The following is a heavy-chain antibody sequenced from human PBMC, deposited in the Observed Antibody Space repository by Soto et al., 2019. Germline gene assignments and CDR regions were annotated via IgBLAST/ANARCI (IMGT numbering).Heavy chain of an antibody. CDR2: ISSSSSYI. Sequence: EVQLVESGGGLVKPGGSLRLSCAASGFTFSSYSMNWVRQAPGKGLEWVSSISSSSSYIYYADSVKGRFTISRDNAKNSLYQQMNSLRAEDTAVYYCARANSSGWYLRYWGQGTLVTVSS. CDR1: GFTFSSYS. D-gene: IGHD6-19*01. J-gene: IGHJ4*02. CDR3: ARANSSGWYLRY. V-gene: IGHV3-21*01.